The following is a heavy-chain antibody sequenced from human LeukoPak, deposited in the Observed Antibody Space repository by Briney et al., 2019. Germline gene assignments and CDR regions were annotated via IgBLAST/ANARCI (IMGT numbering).Heavy chain of an antibody. CDR1: GFAFSNAW. V-gene: IGHV3-15*01. CDR2: IKSKTDGGTT. D-gene: IGHD3-9*01. J-gene: IGHJ4*02. Sequence: PGGSLRLSCAASGFAFSNAWMSWVRQAPGKGLEWVGRIKSKTDGGTTDYAAPVKGRFTISRDDSKNTLYLQMNSLKTEDTAVYYCTTAILTGFIRSDYWGQGTLVTVSS. CDR3: TTAILTGFIRSDY.